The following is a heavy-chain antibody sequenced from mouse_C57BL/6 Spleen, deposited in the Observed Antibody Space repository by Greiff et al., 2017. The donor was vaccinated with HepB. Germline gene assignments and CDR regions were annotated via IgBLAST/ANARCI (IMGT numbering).Heavy chain of an antibody. CDR2: IYPSDSET. CDR1: GYTFTSYW. V-gene: IGHV1-61*01. J-gene: IGHJ3*01. CDR3: AREDSSGYRFAY. Sequence: VQLQQPGAELVRPGSSVKLSCKASGYTFTSYWMDWVKQRPGQGLEWIGNIYPSDSETHYNQKFKDKATLTVDKSSSTAYMQLSSLTSDDSAVYYCAREDSSGYRFAYWGQGTLVTVSA. D-gene: IGHD3-2*02.